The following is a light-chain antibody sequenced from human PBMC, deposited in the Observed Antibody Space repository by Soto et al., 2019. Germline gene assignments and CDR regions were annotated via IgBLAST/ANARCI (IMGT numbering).Light chain of an antibody. J-gene: IGLJ2*01. CDR1: SGHSSNA. Sequence: QLVLTQSPSASASLGASVKLTCTLSSGHSSNAIAWHQQQPEKGPRYLMKLNSDGSHTKGDGIPDRFSGSSSGADRYLTIAGLQSEDEADYYRQTWGTGIVVFGGGTKVTVL. V-gene: IGLV4-69*01. CDR2: LNSDGSH. CDR3: QTWGTGIVV.